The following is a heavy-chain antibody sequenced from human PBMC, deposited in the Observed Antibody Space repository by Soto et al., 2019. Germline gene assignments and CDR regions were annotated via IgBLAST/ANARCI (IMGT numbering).Heavy chain of an antibody. J-gene: IGHJ4*02. V-gene: IGHV3-53*01. CDR2: IYSGGST. Sequence: EVPLVESGGGLIQPGGSLRLSCAASGFTVSSNYMSWVRQAPGKGLEWVSVIYSGGSTYYADSVKGRFTISRDNSKNTLYLQMNSLRAEATAVYYCARADMTTGLDYWGQGTLVTVSS. D-gene: IGHD1-1*01. CDR1: GFTVSSNY. CDR3: ARADMTTGLDY.